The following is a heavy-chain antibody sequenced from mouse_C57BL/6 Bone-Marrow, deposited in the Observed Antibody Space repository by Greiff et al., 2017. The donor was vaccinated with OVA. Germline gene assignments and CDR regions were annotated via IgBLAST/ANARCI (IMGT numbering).Heavy chain of an antibody. CDR3: ANDYDKNDY. CDR1: GYTFTSYW. V-gene: IGHV1-59*01. CDR2: IDPSDSYT. J-gene: IGHJ2*01. D-gene: IGHD2-4*01. Sequence: QVQLQQPGAELVRPGTSVKLSCKASGYTFTSYWMHWVKQRPGQGLEWIGVIDPSDSYTNYNQKFKGKATLTVDTSSSTAYMRLSSLTSEDSAVYYGANDYDKNDYWGRGKTLTVSS.